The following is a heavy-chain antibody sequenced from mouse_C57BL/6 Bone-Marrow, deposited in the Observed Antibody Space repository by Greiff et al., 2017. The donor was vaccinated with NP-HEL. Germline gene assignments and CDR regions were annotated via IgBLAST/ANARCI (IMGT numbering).Heavy chain of an antibody. Sequence: EVQLVESGEGLVKPGGSLKLSCAASGFTFSSYAMSWVRQTPEKRLEWVAYISRGGDYIYYADTVKGRFTISRDNARNTLYLQMSSLKSEDTAMYYCTRDRGIYYDYLYAMDYWGQGTSVTVSS. J-gene: IGHJ4*01. V-gene: IGHV5-9-1*02. CDR3: TRDRGIYYDYLYAMDY. CDR2: ISRGGDYI. CDR1: GFTFSSYA. D-gene: IGHD2-4*01.